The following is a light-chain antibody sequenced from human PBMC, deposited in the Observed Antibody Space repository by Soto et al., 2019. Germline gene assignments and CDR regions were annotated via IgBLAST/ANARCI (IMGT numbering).Light chain of an antibody. CDR1: SSDIGYHNR. J-gene: IGLJ3*02. V-gene: IGLV2-18*02. Sequence: QSVLTQPPSVSGSPGQSVTISCTGTSSDIGYHNRVSWYQQPPGKAPKLMIYEVSTRYSGVPDRFSGSKSGNTASLTISGLQAEDEADYYCSAFASSATVVFGGGTKLTVL. CDR3: SAFASSATVV. CDR2: EVS.